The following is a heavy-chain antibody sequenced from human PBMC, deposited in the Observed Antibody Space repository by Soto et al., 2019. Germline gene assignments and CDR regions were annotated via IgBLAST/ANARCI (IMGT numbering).Heavy chain of an antibody. J-gene: IGHJ4*02. CDR3: ASYSRDGYNPYFDY. CDR1: GGTFSSYA. D-gene: IGHD3-22*01. Sequence: QVQLVQSGAEVKKPGSSVKVSCKASGGTFSSYAISWVRQAPGQGLEWMGGIIPIFGTANYAQKFQGRVTITADESTSIAYMELSSLRSEDTAVYYCASYSRDGYNPYFDYWGQGTLVTVSS. CDR2: IIPIFGTA. V-gene: IGHV1-69*12.